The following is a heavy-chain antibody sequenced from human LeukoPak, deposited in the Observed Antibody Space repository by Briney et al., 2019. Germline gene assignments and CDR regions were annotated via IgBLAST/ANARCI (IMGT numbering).Heavy chain of an antibody. CDR3: ARGRSSGSYSSWLDP. V-gene: IGHV4-34*01. D-gene: IGHD1-26*01. CDR1: GGSFSGYY. J-gene: IGHJ5*02. Sequence: SETLSLTCAVYGGSFSGYYWSWIRQPPGKGLEWIGEINHSGSTNYNPSLKSRVTISVDTSKNQFSLKLSSVTAADTAVYYCARGRSSGSYSSWLDPWGQGTLVTVSS. CDR2: INHSGST.